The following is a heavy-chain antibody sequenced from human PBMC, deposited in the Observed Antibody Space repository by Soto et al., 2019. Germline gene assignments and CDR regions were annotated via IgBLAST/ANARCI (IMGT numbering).Heavy chain of an antibody. CDR3: ARSEGYYYDSSGYYFDY. Sequence: SETLSLTCSVSGGSVSSGSYYWSWIRQPPGKGLEYIGYIYYSGSTNYNPSLKSRVTISVDTSKNQFSLRLTSVTAADTAVYYCARSEGYYYDSSGYYFDYWGQGTLVTVSS. V-gene: IGHV4-61*01. D-gene: IGHD3-22*01. CDR1: GGSVSSGSYY. CDR2: IYYSGST. J-gene: IGHJ4*02.